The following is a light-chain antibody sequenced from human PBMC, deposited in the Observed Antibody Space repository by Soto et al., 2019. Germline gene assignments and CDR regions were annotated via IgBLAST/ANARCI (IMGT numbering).Light chain of an antibody. J-gene: IGLJ1*01. CDR3: CSYAGSYCYV. CDR1: SSDVGGYNY. V-gene: IGLV2-11*01. CDR2: DVS. Sequence: QSALTQPRSVSGSPGQSVTISCTGTSSDVGGYNYVSRYQQHPGKAPKLMFYDVSKRPSGVPDRFSGSKSGNTASLTISGLQAEDEADYYCCSYAGSYCYVFGTGTKLTVL.